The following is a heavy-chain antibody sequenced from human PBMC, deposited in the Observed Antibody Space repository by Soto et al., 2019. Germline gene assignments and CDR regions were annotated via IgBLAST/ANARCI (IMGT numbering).Heavy chain of an antibody. J-gene: IGHJ5*02. V-gene: IGHV1-46*03. Sequence: GASVKVSCKASGYTFTSYYMHWVRQAPGQGLEWMGIINPSGGSTSYAQKFQGRVTMTRDTSTSTVHMELSSLRSEDTAVYYCARVSSGTTAYTNWFDPWGQGTLVTVSS. D-gene: IGHD3-10*01. CDR1: GYTFTSYY. CDR3: ARVSSGTTAYTNWFDP. CDR2: INPSGGST.